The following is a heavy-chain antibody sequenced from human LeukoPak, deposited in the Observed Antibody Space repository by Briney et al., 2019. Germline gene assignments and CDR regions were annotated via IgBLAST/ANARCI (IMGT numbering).Heavy chain of an antibody. CDR2: IDPSDSDT. CDR3: ARQTAMGRSGDY. D-gene: IGHD5-18*01. Sequence: GESLKISCKAPGYSFTSYWIGWVRQMPGKGLEWMGIIDPSDSDTRYTPSFQGQVTISADKSLTTAYLQWNSLKASDTAMYYCARQTAMGRSGDYWGQGTLVIASS. CDR1: GYSFTSYW. V-gene: IGHV5-51*01. J-gene: IGHJ4*02.